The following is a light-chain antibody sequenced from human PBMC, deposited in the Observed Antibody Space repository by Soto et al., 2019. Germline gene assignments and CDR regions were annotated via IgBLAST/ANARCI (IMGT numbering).Light chain of an antibody. CDR3: QAWDSGTAV. CDR1: NLGAKF. Sequence: SYELTQPPSVSVSPGQTTSITCSGDNLGAKFTSWYQQRPGQSPVQVIYQDKERPSGIPERFSGSNSGNTVTLTSSATQAMDEADYYCQAWDSGTAVFGGGTKLTVL. J-gene: IGLJ2*01. V-gene: IGLV3-1*01. CDR2: QDK.